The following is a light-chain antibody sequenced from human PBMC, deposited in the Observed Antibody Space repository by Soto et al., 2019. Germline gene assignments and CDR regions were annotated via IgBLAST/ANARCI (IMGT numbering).Light chain of an antibody. CDR2: GVS. CDR3: MQSLNRPLT. CDR1: QTLLHSNGKTY. Sequence: DIVMTQTPLSLSVTPGQPASISCKSSQTLLHSNGKTYFDWYLQKPGQPPQLLIHGVSNRFSGVQDRFSGSGSETDFTLKISRVEAEDVGFYYCMQSLNRPLTFGGGTKVEIK. V-gene: IGKV2D-29*01. J-gene: IGKJ4*01.